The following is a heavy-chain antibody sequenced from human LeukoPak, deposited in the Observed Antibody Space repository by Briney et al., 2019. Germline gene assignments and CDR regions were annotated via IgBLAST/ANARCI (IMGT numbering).Heavy chain of an antibody. D-gene: IGHD6-13*01. J-gene: IGHJ4*02. V-gene: IGHV1-18*01. CDR2: ISAYNGNT. CDR1: GYTFSSYG. Sequence: ASVKVSCKASGYTFSSYGLSWVRQAPGQGLEWMGWISAYNGNTNYAQKFQGRVTMTTGTSTSTAYMELRSLRCDDTAVYYCARASYSSDWYGEDYWGQGTLVTVSS. CDR3: ARASYSSDWYGEDY.